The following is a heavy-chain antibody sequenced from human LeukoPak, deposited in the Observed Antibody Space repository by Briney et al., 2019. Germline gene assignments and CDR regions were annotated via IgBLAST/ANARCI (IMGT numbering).Heavy chain of an antibody. CDR1: GFTFSSYW. CDR3: ARDLYSSGWYSAETYYFDY. Sequence: GGPLRLSCAASGFTFSSYWMSWVRQAPGKGLEWVANIKQDGSEKYYVDSVKGRFTISRDNAKNSLYLQMNSLRAEDTAVYYCARDLYSSGWYSAETYYFDYWGQGTLVTVSS. D-gene: IGHD6-19*01. J-gene: IGHJ4*02. V-gene: IGHV3-7*03. CDR2: IKQDGSEK.